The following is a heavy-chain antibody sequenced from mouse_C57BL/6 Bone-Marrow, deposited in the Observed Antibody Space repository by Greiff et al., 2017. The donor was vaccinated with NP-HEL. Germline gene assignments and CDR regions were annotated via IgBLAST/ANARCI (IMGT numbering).Heavy chain of an antibody. V-gene: IGHV3-6*01. CDR1: GYSITSGYY. CDR3: ARDLLLRSSRRDWFAY. J-gene: IGHJ3*01. Sequence: VQLKQSGPGLVKPSQSLSLTCSVTGYSITSGYYWNWIRQFPGNKLEWMGYISYDGSNNYNPSLKNRISITRDTSKNQFFLKLNSVTTEDTATYYCARDLLLRSSRRDWFAYWGQGTLVTVSA. CDR2: ISYDGSN. D-gene: IGHD1-1*01.